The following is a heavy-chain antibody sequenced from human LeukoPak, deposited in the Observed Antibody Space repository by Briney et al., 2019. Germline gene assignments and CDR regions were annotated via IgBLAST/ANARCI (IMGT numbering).Heavy chain of an antibody. CDR2: INHSGST. J-gene: IGHJ5*02. V-gene: IGHV4-34*01. D-gene: IGHD2-2*01. Sequence: SETLSLTCAVYGGSFSGYYWSWIRQPPGKGLEWIGEINHSGSTNYNPSLKSRVTISVDRSKNQFSLKLSSVTAADTAVYYCARYCSSTSCYFRTLGGFDPWGQGTLVTVSS. CDR1: GGSFSGYY. CDR3: ARYCSSTSCYFRTLGGFDP.